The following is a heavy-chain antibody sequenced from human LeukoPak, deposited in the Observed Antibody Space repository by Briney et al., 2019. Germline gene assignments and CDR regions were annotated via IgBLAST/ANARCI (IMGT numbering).Heavy chain of an antibody. V-gene: IGHV3-9*01. J-gene: IGHJ3*02. D-gene: IGHD3-16*01. CDR2: ISWNSGSI. Sequence: GGSLRLSCAASGFTFDDYAMHWVRQAPGMGLEWVSGISWNSGSIGYADSVKGRFTISRDNSKNTLYLQMNSLRAEDTAVFYCAKDRDDYVWGSYLRAFDIWGQGTMVTVSS. CDR3: AKDRDDYVWGSYLRAFDI. CDR1: GFTFDDYA.